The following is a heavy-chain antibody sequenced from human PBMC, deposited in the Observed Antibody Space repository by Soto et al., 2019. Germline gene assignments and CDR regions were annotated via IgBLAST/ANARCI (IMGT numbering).Heavy chain of an antibody. Sequence: SETLSLTCTVSCDSISSYYWSWIRQPPGKGLEWIGYIYYSGSTNYNPSLKSRVTISVDTSKNQFSLKLSSVTAADTAVYYCARHGYCSGGSCYSGGYFDYWGQGTLVTVSS. J-gene: IGHJ4*02. CDR2: IYYSGST. V-gene: IGHV4-59*08. CDR1: CDSISSYY. CDR3: ARHGYCSGGSCYSGGYFDY. D-gene: IGHD2-15*01.